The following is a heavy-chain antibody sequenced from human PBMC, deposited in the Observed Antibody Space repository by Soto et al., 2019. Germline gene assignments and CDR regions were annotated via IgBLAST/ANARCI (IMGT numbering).Heavy chain of an antibody. D-gene: IGHD1-26*01. J-gene: IGHJ4*02. Sequence: SETLSLTCTVSGFSISSGGYYWSWIRQHPGKGLEWIGYIYYSGSTYYNPSLKSRVTISVDTSKNQFSLKLSSVTAADTAVYYCAXRVGWGARTWGEYYFDYWGQGTLVTVSS. CDR1: GFSISSGGYY. CDR3: AXRVGWGARTWGEYYFDY. V-gene: IGHV4-31*03. CDR2: IYYSGST.